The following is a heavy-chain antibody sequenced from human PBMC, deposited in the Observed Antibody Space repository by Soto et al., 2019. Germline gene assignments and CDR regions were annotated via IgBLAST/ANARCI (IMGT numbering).Heavy chain of an antibody. D-gene: IGHD2-21*02. CDR1: GFTFSPYT. CDR2: ISYDGNDK. J-gene: IGHJ4*02. CDR3: ARGGGFCGADCYKGGIDY. Sequence: GGSLRLSCAASGFTFSPYTMHWVRQTPGKGLEWLAVISYDGNDKYYADSVRGRFTISRDNSKSTLYLLMSSLRAEDTSLYYCARGGGFCGADCYKGGIDYWGQGTLVTVSS. V-gene: IGHV3-30-3*01.